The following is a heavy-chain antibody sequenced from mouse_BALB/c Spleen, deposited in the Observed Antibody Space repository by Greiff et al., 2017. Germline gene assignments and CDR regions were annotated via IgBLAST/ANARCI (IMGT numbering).Heavy chain of an antibody. CDR3: TRSQYGNYVGFAY. V-gene: IGHV1S81*02. CDR2: INPSNGGT. J-gene: IGHJ3*01. CDR1: GYTFTSYY. Sequence: QVQLQQPGAELVKPGASVKLSCKASGYTFTSYYMYWVKQRPGQGLEWIGGINPSNGGTNFNEKFKSKATLTVDKSSSTAYMQLSSLTSEDSAVYYCTRSQYGNYVGFAYWGQGTLVTVSA. D-gene: IGHD2-10*02.